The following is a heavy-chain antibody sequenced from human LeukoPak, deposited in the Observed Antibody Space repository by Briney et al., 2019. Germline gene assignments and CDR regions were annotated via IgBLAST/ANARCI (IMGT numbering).Heavy chain of an antibody. CDR1: GFTFSSYA. CDR2: ISYDGSNK. Sequence: GRSLRLSCAASGFTFSSYAMHWVRQAPGKGLEWVAVISYDGSNKYYADSVKGRFTISRDNSKNTLYLQMNSLKTEDTAVYYCTTVVWEIGELLSSILLDYWGQGTLVTVSS. V-gene: IGHV3-30*04. J-gene: IGHJ4*02. D-gene: IGHD3-10*01. CDR3: TTVVWEIGELLSSILLDY.